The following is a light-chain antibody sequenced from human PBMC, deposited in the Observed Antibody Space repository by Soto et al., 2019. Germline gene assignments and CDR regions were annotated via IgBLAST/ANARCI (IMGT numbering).Light chain of an antibody. J-gene: IGKJ4*01. CDR2: KAS. CDR1: QSISSW. V-gene: IGKV1-5*03. CDR3: QQYNSYSPLT. Sequence: IPMTQSPSTLSASVGDSVTITCRASQSISSWLAWYQQQPGKAPKLLIYKASSLESGVPPTFSGSGGATEFTLTISSLQPDDFAAYYCQQYNSYSPLTFGGGTRLEIK.